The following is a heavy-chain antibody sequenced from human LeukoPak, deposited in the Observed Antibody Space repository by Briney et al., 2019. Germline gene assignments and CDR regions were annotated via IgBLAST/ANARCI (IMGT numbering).Heavy chain of an antibody. CDR2: IYSGGST. D-gene: IGHD3-10*01. V-gene: IGHV3-66*01. CDR1: GFTVSSNY. J-gene: IGHJ4*02. CDR3: ARESIYYYGSLAQSKGG. Sequence: GGSLRLSCAASGFTVSSNYMSWVRQAPGKGLEWVSVIYSGGSTCYADSVKGRFTISRDNSKNTLYLQMNSLRAEDTAVYYCARESIYYYGSLAQSKGGWGQGTLVTGSS.